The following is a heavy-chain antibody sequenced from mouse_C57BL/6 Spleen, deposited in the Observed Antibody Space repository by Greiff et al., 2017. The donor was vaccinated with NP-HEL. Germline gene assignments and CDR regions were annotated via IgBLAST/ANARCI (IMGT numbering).Heavy chain of an antibody. CDR1: GFTFSSYA. Sequence: EVKLVESGGGLVKPGGSLKLSCAASGFTFSSYAMSWVRQTPEKRLEWVATISDGGSYTYYPDNVKGRFTISRDNAKNNLYLQMIHLKSEDTAMYDCARDGSRYEKRFAYWGQGTLVTVSA. J-gene: IGHJ3*01. V-gene: IGHV5-4*01. D-gene: IGHD2-12*01. CDR2: ISDGGSYT. CDR3: ARDGSRYEKRFAY.